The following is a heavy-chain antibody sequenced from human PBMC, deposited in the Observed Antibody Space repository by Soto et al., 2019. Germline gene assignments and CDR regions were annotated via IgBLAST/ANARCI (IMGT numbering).Heavy chain of an antibody. Sequence: QITLKESGPTAVTPTQNLTLTCTVSGFTLTSSGVCAACIRQPPGSPLEWLGILYWSDNKNYSPSLGGRIRIRKDTAQKQVVLTTSNMYPVDTATYFCAISIGTVLFGELLSGASDLWGRGTLVTVSA. CDR2: LYWSDNK. V-gene: IGHV2-5*01. D-gene: IGHD3-10*02. J-gene: IGHJ2*01. CDR1: GFTLTSSGVC. CDR3: AISIGTVLFGELLSGASDL.